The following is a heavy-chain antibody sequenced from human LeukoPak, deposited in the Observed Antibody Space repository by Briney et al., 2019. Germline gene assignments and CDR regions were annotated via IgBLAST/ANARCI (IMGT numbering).Heavy chain of an antibody. Sequence: PSETLSLTCAVYGGSFSGYYWSWIRQPPGKGLEWIGEINHSGSTNYNPSLKSRVTISVDTSKNQFPLKLNSVTAADTAVYYCARGRIAAPNWFDPWGQGTLVTVSS. CDR2: INHSGST. D-gene: IGHD6-13*01. CDR3: ARGRIAAPNWFDP. V-gene: IGHV4-34*01. J-gene: IGHJ5*02. CDR1: GGSFSGYY.